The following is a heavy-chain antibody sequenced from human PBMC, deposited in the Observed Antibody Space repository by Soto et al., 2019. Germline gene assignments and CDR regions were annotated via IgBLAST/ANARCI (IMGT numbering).Heavy chain of an antibody. CDR3: ARGDRLRYFDWSFKYYFDY. CDR1: GYTFTGYY. J-gene: IGHJ4*02. D-gene: IGHD3-9*01. Sequence: ASVKVSCKASGYTFTGYYMHWVRQAPGQGLEWMGWINPNSGGTNYAQKFQGWVTMTRDTSISTAYMELSRLRSDDTAVYYCARGDRLRYFDWSFKYYFDYWGQGTLVTVSS. V-gene: IGHV1-2*04. CDR2: INPNSGGT.